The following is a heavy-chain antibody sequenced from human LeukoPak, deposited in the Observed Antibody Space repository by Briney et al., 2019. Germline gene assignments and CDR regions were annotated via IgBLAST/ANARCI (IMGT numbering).Heavy chain of an antibody. Sequence: PGGSLRLSCAASGFTFSSYWMHWVRQAPGKGLVWVSRIKSDGSSTSYADSVKGRFTISRDNAKDSLYLQMNSLRAEDTAVYYCARDPSGDSGSFPWGQGTLVTVSS. J-gene: IGHJ5*02. CDR1: GFTFSSYW. CDR2: IKSDGSST. D-gene: IGHD1-26*01. V-gene: IGHV3-74*01. CDR3: ARDPSGDSGSFP.